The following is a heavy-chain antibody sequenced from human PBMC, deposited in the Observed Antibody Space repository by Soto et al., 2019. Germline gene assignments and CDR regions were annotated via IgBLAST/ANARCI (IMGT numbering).Heavy chain of an antibody. Sequence: QVQLQESGPGLVKPSGTLSLTCAVSGGSISSSNWWSWVRQPPGKGLEWSGEIYHSGSTNYNPSLKSRVTISVDKSKNQFSLKLSSVTAADTAVYYCARDRDRGGWYLNDAFDIWGQGTMVTVSS. CDR3: ARDRDRGGWYLNDAFDI. J-gene: IGHJ3*02. CDR1: GGSISSSNW. V-gene: IGHV4-4*02. CDR2: IYHSGST. D-gene: IGHD6-19*01.